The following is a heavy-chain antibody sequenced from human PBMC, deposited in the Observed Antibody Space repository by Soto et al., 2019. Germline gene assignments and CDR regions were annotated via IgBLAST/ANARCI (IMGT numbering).Heavy chain of an antibody. J-gene: IGHJ5*02. V-gene: IGHV1-69*10. Sequence: GASVKVSCKASGGSFSSLVISWLRQAPGQGPEWMGGINPMLGVANFAQKFQDRVTITADESTTTAYMELSSLRSEDTAVYYCARGPAQFDPRGQGTLVTVSS. CDR3: ARGPAQFDP. D-gene: IGHD2-2*01. CDR2: INPMLGVA. CDR1: GGSFSSLV.